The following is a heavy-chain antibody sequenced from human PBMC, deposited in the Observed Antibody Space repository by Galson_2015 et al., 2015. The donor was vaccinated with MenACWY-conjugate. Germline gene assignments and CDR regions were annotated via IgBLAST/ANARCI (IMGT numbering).Heavy chain of an antibody. D-gene: IGHD2-15*01. CDR3: VRAATANERAAASYFDY. V-gene: IGHV3-23*01. Sequence: VSSISGNGGSTYYTESVKGRFTISRDNSKNTLFLQMNSLRAEDTAVYSCVRAATANERAAASYFDYWGQGTLVTVSS. CDR2: ISGNGGST. J-gene: IGHJ4*02.